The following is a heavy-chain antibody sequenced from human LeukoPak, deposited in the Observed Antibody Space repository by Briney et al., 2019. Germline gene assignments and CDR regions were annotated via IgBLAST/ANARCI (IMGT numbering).Heavy chain of an antibody. D-gene: IGHD5-12*01. Sequence: SETLSLTCTVSGGSISSGGYYWSWIRQHPGKGLEWIGYIYYSGSTYYNPSLKSRVTISVDTSKNQFSLKLSSVTAADTAVYYCARGDIVATTFGYWGQGTLVTVSS. CDR2: IYYSGST. V-gene: IGHV4-31*03. CDR1: GGSISSGGYY. J-gene: IGHJ4*02. CDR3: ARGDIVATTFGY.